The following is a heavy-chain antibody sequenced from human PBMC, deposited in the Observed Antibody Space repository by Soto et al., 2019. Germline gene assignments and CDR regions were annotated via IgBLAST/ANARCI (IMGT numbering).Heavy chain of an antibody. CDR3: ARATRYCSGGSCHSVFDY. D-gene: IGHD2-15*01. CDR1: GGSISSYY. Sequence: SETLSLTCTVSGGSISSYYWSWIRQPAGKGLEWIGRIYTSGSTNYNPSLKSRVTMSVDTSKNQFSLKLSSVTAADTAVYYCARATRYCSGGSCHSVFDYWGQGTLVTVSS. CDR2: IYTSGST. J-gene: IGHJ4*02. V-gene: IGHV4-4*07.